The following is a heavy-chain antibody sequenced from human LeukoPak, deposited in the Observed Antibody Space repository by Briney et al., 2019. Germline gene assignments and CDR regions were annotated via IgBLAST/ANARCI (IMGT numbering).Heavy chain of an antibody. D-gene: IGHD5-12*01. V-gene: IGHV3-23*01. CDR2: FSGSGGST. CDR3: AKDLRRTLRDHYYFDY. CDR1: GFTFSSYA. Sequence: GGSLRLSCAASGFTFSSYAMSWVRQAPGKGLECISGFSGSGGSTYYADSVKGRFTISRDNSKNTLYLQMNSLRAEDTAVYYCAKDLRRTLRDHYYFDYWGQGTLVTVSS. J-gene: IGHJ4*02.